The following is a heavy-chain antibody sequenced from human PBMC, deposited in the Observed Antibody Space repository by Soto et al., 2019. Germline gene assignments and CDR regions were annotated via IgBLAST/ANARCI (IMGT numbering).Heavy chain of an antibody. CDR1: GGSFSGYY. CDR2: INHSGST. J-gene: IGHJ6*02. D-gene: IGHD6-19*01. Sequence: SETLSLTCAVYGGSFSGYYWSWIRQPPGKGLEWIGEINHSGSTNYNPSPKSRVTISVDTSKNQFSLKLSSVTAADTAVYYCARGGQIAVAGRGRSYYYGMDVWGQGTTVT. V-gene: IGHV4-34*01. CDR3: ARGGQIAVAGRGRSYYYGMDV.